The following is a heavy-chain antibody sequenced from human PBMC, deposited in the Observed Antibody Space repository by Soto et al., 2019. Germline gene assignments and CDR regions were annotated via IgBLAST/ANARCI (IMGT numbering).Heavy chain of an antibody. CDR1: GFTFSSYG. D-gene: IGHD6-13*01. CDR3: ARDRGVIAAALLVYYGMDV. V-gene: IGHV3-33*01. Sequence: QVQLVESGGGVVQPGRSLRLSCAASGFTFSSYGMHWVRQAPGKGLEWVAGIWYDGSNKYYVDSVKGRFTISRDNSKNTLYLQMNSLRAEDTAVYNCARDRGVIAAALLVYYGMDVWGQGTTVTVSS. J-gene: IGHJ6*02. CDR2: IWYDGSNK.